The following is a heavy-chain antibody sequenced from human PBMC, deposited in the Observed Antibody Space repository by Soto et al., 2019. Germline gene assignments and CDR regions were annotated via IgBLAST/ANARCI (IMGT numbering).Heavy chain of an antibody. CDR1: GGTFSSDA. Sequence: SVKVSCKASGGTFSSDAISWVRQAPGQGLEWMGGIIPIFGTANYAQKFQGRVTITADESTSTAYMELSSLRSEDTAVYYCAREGYYYDSSGPFDYWGQGTLVTVSS. D-gene: IGHD3-22*01. CDR3: AREGYYYDSSGPFDY. V-gene: IGHV1-69*13. J-gene: IGHJ4*02. CDR2: IIPIFGTA.